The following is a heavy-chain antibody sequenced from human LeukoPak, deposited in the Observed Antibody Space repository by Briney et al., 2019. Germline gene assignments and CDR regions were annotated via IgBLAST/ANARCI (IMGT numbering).Heavy chain of an antibody. CDR2: INPSGGST. CDR1: GYTFTSYY. D-gene: IGHD6-6*01. V-gene: IGHV1-46*01. Sequence: ASVKVSCKASGYTFTSYYMHWVRQAPGQGLEWMGIINPSGGSTSYAQKFQGRVTMTRDTSTSTVYMELSSLRSEDTAVYYCARDSSIAARPGWFDPWGQGTLVTVSS. J-gene: IGHJ5*02. CDR3: ARDSSIAARPGWFDP.